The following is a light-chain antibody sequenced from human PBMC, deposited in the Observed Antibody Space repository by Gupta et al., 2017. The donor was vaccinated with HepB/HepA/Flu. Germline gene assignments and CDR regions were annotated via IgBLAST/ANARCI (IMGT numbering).Light chain of an antibody. J-gene: IGKJ2*04. V-gene: IGKV3-20*01. CDR3: QQYGSSPCS. Sequence: ETALTQSPGTLSLSPGERATLSCRASQNVDSRYLAWYQQKPGQAPRLLIYGASSRATGIADRFSGSGSGTDFTLTISRLEPEDFAVYYCQQYGSSPCSFGQGTKLEIK. CDR2: GAS. CDR1: QNVDSRY.